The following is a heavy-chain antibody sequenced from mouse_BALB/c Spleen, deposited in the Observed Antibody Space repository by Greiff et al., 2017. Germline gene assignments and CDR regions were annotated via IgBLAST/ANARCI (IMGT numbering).Heavy chain of an antibody. CDR3: ARDFNGYYVESAMDY. D-gene: IGHD2-3*01. V-gene: IGHV2-9*02. Sequence: QVQLKESGPGLVAPSQSLSITCTVSGFSLTSYGVHWVRQPPGKGLEWLGVIWAGGSTNYNSALMSRLSISKDNSKSQVFLKMNSLQTDDTAMYYCARDFNGYYVESAMDYWGQGTSVTVSS. J-gene: IGHJ4*01. CDR1: GFSLTSYG. CDR2: IWAGGST.